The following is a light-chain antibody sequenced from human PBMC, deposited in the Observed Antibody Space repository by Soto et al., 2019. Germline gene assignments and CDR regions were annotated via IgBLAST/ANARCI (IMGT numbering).Light chain of an antibody. CDR3: QAWDIRM. CDR2: QDN. J-gene: IGLJ3*02. V-gene: IGLV3-1*01. CDR1: DLGSKF. Sequence: SYELTQPPSLSVSPGQTASITCSGDDLGSKFVCWYQQRPGQSPILVIYQDNKRPSGIPERFSGSNSGNTATLTISGTQPMDEADYYCQAWDIRMFGGGTKLTVL.